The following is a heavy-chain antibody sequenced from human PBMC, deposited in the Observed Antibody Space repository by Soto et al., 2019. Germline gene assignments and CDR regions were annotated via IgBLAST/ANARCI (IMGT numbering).Heavy chain of an antibody. V-gene: IGHV4-59*01. Sequence: PSETMSLPCTVAEGSSIDYGGRWILKNPGKGLEWIGYIYYSGSTNYNPSLKSRVTISVDTSKNQFSLKLSSVTAADTAVSYCARGFQAGGYYYYYMDVWGKGTTVTVSS. CDR1: EGSSIDYG. CDR3: ARGFQAGGYYYYYMDV. J-gene: IGHJ6*03. CDR2: IYYSGST.